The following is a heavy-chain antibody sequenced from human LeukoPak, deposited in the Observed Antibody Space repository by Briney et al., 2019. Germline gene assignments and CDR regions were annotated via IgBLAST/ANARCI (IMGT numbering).Heavy chain of an antibody. Sequence: GGSLRLSCAASGFTFSSYGMHWVRQAPGKGLEWVAVISYDGSNKYYADSVKGRFTISRDNSKNTLYLQMNSLRAEDTAVYYCAKHCSSTTCYIDYWGQGTLVTVS. CDR3: AKHCSSTTCYIDY. D-gene: IGHD2-2*02. CDR2: ISYDGSNK. CDR1: GFTFSSYG. J-gene: IGHJ4*02. V-gene: IGHV3-30*18.